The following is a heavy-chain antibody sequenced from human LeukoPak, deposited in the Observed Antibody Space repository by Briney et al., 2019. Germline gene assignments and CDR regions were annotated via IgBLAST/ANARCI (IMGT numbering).Heavy chain of an antibody. CDR2: LNHSGST. V-gene: IGHV4-34*01. CDR1: CASFSVYY. D-gene: IGHD2-15*01. Sequence: SETLSLACAVYCASFSVYYWSWIRHPPGKWLELNGELNHSGSTNYNPSLKSRVTISLATSKNQFSLKLSSVTAADTAVYYCARGDGYCSGGSCPFYFDYWGQGTLVTVSS. CDR3: ARGDGYCSGGSCPFYFDY. J-gene: IGHJ4*02.